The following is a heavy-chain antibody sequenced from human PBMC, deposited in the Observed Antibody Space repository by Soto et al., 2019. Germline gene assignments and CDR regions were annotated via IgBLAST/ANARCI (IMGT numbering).Heavy chain of an antibody. CDR2: IIPIFGTA. CDR3: ARDTYCTNGVCYSYYYGMDV. CDR1: GGTFSSYA. V-gene: IGHV1-69*13. J-gene: IGHJ6*02. D-gene: IGHD2-8*01. Sequence: GASVKVSCKASGGTFSSYAISWVRQAPGQGLEWMGGIIPIFGTANYAQKFQGRVTITADESTSTAYMELSSLRSEDTAVYYCARDTYCTNGVCYSYYYGMDVWGQGTTVTAP.